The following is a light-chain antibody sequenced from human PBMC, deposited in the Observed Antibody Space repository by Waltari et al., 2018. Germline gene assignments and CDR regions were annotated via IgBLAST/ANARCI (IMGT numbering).Light chain of an antibody. CDR1: TSNIGNKS. CDR2: DND. J-gene: IGLJ3*02. V-gene: IGLV1-51*01. CDR3: ETWDSSLSAWV. Sequence: QSVLTQPPSVSAAPGQKVTISCSGSTSNIGNKSVSWYQQLPGTAPKLLIYDNDKRPSGIPDRFSGSKSGTSATLGITGLQTGDEANYYCETWDSSLSAWVFGGGTKLTVL.